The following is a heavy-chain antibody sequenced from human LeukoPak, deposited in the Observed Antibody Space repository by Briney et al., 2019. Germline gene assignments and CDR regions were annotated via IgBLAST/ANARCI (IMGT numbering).Heavy chain of an antibody. J-gene: IGHJ3*02. D-gene: IGHD1-26*01. CDR1: GFTFSNYW. Sequence: PGGSLRLSCAVSGFTFSNYWMSWARQSPGKGLEWVANIYLDGSRAYYVDSVKGRFTISRDNAKNSLFLQMNSLSAEDTAVYYCARDRRSGSLIWGRGTMVTVSS. CDR3: ARDRRSGSLI. CDR2: IYLDGSRA. V-gene: IGHV3-7*01.